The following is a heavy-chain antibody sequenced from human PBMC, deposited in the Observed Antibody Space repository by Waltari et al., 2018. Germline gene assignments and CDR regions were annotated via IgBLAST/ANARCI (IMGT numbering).Heavy chain of an antibody. Sequence: QVQLGQSGAEVKKPGASVKVSCKASGYGFSNYGISWVRQAPGQGLEWMGWISPYNGNTDYAQELQGRVTLTTDRSTSTAYMELRSLRYDDTAVYYCGRRTHYYGSGTYYYMDVWGKGTTVTVSS. V-gene: IGHV1-18*01. CDR1: GYGFSNYG. J-gene: IGHJ6*03. CDR3: GRRTHYYGSGTYYYMDV. D-gene: IGHD3-10*01. CDR2: ISPYNGNT.